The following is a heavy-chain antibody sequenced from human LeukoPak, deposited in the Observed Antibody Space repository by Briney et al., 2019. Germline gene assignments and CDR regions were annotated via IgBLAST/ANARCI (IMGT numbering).Heavy chain of an antibody. Sequence: SETLSLTCTVSGGSISSSSYYWGWIRQPPGKGLEWIGRIYYSGSTYYNPSLKSRVTISVDTSKNQFSLKLSSVTAADTAVYYCASTTSPAGNRPPDYWGQGTLVTVSS. CDR1: GGSISSSSYY. J-gene: IGHJ4*02. V-gene: IGHV4-39*07. CDR2: IYYSGST. D-gene: IGHD6-13*01. CDR3: ASTTSPAGNRPPDY.